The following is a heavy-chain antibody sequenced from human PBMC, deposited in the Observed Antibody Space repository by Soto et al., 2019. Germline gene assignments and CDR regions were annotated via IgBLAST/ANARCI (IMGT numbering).Heavy chain of an antibody. Sequence: GGSLRLSCAASGFTFSSYAMHWVHQAPGKGLEWLAVLSYDGRNKYYADSVKGRFTISRDNSENTLFLQMNSLRPEDTAVYYCARDQKDDDFWSGYNDYWGQGTLVTVSS. D-gene: IGHD3-3*01. CDR3: ARDQKDDDFWSGYNDY. CDR2: LSYDGRNK. CDR1: GFTFSSYA. V-gene: IGHV3-30*04. J-gene: IGHJ4*02.